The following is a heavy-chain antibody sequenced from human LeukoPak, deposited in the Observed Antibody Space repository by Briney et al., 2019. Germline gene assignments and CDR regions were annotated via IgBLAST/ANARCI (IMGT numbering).Heavy chain of an antibody. CDR1: EFTFSSYG. Sequence: PGGSLRLSCAASEFTFSSYGMHWVRQAPGKGLEWVAFIRYDGSNKYYADSVKGRFTIPRDNSKNTLYLQMNSLRAEDTAVYYCAKDSYYYDSSGYYYDYWGQGTLVTVSS. J-gene: IGHJ4*02. D-gene: IGHD3-22*01. CDR2: IRYDGSNK. CDR3: AKDSYYYDSSGYYYDY. V-gene: IGHV3-30*02.